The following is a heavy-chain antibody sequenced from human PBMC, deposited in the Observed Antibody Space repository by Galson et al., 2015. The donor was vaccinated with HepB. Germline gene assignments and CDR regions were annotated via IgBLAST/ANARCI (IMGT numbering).Heavy chain of an antibody. D-gene: IGHD6-19*01. V-gene: IGHV5-51*01. CDR3: ARLKEDSSGWYYFDY. J-gene: IGHJ4*02. CDR1: GYSFTSYW. CDR2: IYPGDSDT. Sequence: QSGAEVKKPGESLKISCKGSGYSFTSYWIGWVRQMPGKGLEWMGIIYPGDSDTRYSPSFQGQVTISADKSISTAYLQWSSLKASDIAMYYCARLKEDSSGWYYFDYWGQGTLVTVSS.